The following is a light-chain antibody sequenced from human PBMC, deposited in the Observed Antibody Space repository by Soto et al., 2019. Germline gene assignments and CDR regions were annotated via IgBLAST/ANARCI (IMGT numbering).Light chain of an antibody. Sequence: SYELTQPPSVSVSPGQTATITCSGDKLGTKYACWYQQKPGQSPVMVIYQDSRRPSGIPERFSGSNSGNTATLTISGTQAMDEADYYCQAWDSNTAGVFGTGTKLTVL. J-gene: IGLJ1*01. CDR2: QDS. CDR1: KLGTKY. V-gene: IGLV3-1*01. CDR3: QAWDSNTAGV.